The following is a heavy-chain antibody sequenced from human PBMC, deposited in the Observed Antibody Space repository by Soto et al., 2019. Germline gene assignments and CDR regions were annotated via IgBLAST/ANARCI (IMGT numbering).Heavy chain of an antibody. CDR3: ARGFDYRWVY. J-gene: IGHJ4*02. CDR1: GGSINTDYW. D-gene: IGHD3-16*01. V-gene: IGHV4-4*02. Sequence: PSETLSLTCAVSGGSINTDYWWSWVRQSPGKGLEWIGEIHHSVGTNYIQSLKSRVTMSLDKSTSQLSLKLSSVTAADTAVYHCARGFDYRWVYWGPGTLVTVSS. CDR2: IHHSVGT.